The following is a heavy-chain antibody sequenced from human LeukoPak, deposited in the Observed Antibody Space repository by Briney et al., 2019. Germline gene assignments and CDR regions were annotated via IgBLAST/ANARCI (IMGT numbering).Heavy chain of an antibody. CDR3: AKDYCGGDCYPDY. CDR1: GFTFRSYG. Sequence: GGSLRLSCAASGFTFRSYGMHWVRQAPGKGLEWVAVISYDGSNKYYADSVKGRFTISRDNSKNTLYLQINSLRAEDTAVYYCAKDYCGGDCYPDYWGQGTLVTVSS. CDR2: ISYDGSNK. V-gene: IGHV3-30*18. J-gene: IGHJ4*02. D-gene: IGHD2-21*02.